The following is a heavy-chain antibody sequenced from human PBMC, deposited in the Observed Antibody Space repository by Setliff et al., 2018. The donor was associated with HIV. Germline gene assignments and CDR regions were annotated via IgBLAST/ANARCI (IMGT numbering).Heavy chain of an antibody. D-gene: IGHD6-13*01. CDR1: GYSISSGYY. CDR3: ARPGIGDSSSWYYFDY. CDR2: IYHSGST. J-gene: IGHJ4*02. V-gene: IGHV4-38-2*01. Sequence: PSETLSLTCAVSGYSISSGYYWGWNRQPPGKGLEWIGSIYHSGSTYYNPSLKSRVTISVDTSKNQFSLKLSSVTAADTAVYYCARPGIGDSSSWYYFDYWGQGTLVTVSS.